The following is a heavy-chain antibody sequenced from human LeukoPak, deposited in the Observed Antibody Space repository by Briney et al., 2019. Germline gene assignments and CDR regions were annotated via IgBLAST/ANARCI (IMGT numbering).Heavy chain of an antibody. CDR2: IKPDGTEK. J-gene: IGHJ4*02. D-gene: IGHD1-26*01. CDR3: ARDWSWDAHDY. V-gene: IGHV3-7*01. Sequence: AGSLRLSCAASGFSFGSSWMSWVRQAPGKGLEWVARIKPDGTEKSYVASVEGRFAISRDNAKNSLYLQMNSLRNEDTALYYCARDWSWDAHDYWGRGTLITVSS. CDR1: GFSFGSSW.